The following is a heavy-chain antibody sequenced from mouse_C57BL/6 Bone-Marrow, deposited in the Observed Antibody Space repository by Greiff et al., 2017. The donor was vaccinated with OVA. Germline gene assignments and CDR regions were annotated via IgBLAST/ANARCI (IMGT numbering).Heavy chain of an antibody. V-gene: IGHV3-6*01. CDR2: ISYDGSN. CDR3: ARGNWDAMDY. J-gene: IGHJ4*01. D-gene: IGHD4-1*01. CDR1: GYSITSGYY. Sequence: EVQLVELGPGLVKPSQSLSLTCSVTGYSITSGYYWNWIRQFPGNKLEWMGYISYDGSNNYNPSLKNRISITRDTSKNQFFLKLNSVTTEDTATYYCARGNWDAMDYWGQGTSVTVSS.